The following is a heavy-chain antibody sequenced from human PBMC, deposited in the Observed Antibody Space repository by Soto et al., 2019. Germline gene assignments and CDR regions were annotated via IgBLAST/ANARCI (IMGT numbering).Heavy chain of an antibody. V-gene: IGHV1-69*13. CDR3: ARGPLDTAMTRQTYYYYGMDV. J-gene: IGHJ6*02. Sequence: ASVKVSCKASGGTFSSYAISWVRQAPGQGLEWMGGIIPIFGTANYAQKFQGRGTITADESTSTAYMELSSLRSEDTAVYYCARGPLDTAMTRQTYYYYGMDVWGQGTTVTVSS. CDR2: IIPIFGTA. D-gene: IGHD5-18*01. CDR1: GGTFSSYA.